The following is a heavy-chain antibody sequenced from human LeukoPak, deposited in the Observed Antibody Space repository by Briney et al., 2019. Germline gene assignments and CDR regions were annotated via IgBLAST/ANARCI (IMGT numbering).Heavy chain of an antibody. Sequence: SETLSLTCTDSGGSISSYYWSWIRHPAGKGLEWIGRIYTSGSTNYNPSLKSRVTMSVDTSKNQFSLKLSSVTAADTAVYYCARGKTAYPFDPWGQGTLVTVSS. CDR2: IYTSGST. CDR3: ARGKTAYPFDP. V-gene: IGHV4-4*07. CDR1: GGSISSYY. J-gene: IGHJ5*02.